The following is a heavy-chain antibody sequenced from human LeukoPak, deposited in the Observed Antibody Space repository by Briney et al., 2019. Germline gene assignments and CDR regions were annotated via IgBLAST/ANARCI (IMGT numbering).Heavy chain of an antibody. Sequence: GASVKVSCKASGYTFTGYYMHWVRQAPGQGLEWMGRINPNSGGTNYAQKFQGRVTITADKSTSTAYMELSSLRSEDTAVYYCASAYDSSGYSLYYYYMDVWGKGTTVTVSS. V-gene: IGHV1-2*06. CDR2: INPNSGGT. CDR3: ASAYDSSGYSLYYYYMDV. CDR1: GYTFTGYY. D-gene: IGHD3-22*01. J-gene: IGHJ6*03.